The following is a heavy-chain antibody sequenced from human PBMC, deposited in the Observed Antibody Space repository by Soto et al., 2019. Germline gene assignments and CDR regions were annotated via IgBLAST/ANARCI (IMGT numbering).Heavy chain of an antibody. CDR2: MHRGGTT. V-gene: IGHV3-53*01. J-gene: IGHJ4*02. Sequence: PGGSLRLSCVVSGLSVSATSIFWVRQATGKGLEWVSLMHRGGTTDNADSVKGRFTTSRDKSKNTLYLHMNGLRVEDTAVYYCARVNTTLVDHFDCWGQGTLVTVSS. D-gene: IGHD5-18*01. CDR1: GLSVSATS. CDR3: ARVNTTLVDHFDC.